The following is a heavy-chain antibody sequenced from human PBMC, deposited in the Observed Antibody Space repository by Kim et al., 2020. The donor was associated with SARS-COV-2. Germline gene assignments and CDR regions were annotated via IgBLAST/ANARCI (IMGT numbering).Heavy chain of an antibody. Sequence: YYAESVKGRFTISRDNTKNTLYLQMNSLRAEDTAVYYCARGDYYGSVFQHWGQGTLVTVSS. D-gene: IGHD3-10*01. CDR3: ARGDYYGSVFQH. J-gene: IGHJ1*01. V-gene: IGHV3-30*01.